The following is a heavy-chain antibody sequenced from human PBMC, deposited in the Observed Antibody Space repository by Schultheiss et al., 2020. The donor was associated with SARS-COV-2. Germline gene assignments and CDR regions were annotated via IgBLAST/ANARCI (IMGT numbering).Heavy chain of an antibody. V-gene: IGHV3-23*01. CDR3: ARAYCSSTSCRRPDAFDI. CDR2: ISGSGSQT. Sequence: GGSLRLSCAASGFIFDDYAMFWLRLAPGKGLEWVSYISGSGSQTDYADSVKGRFTISRDNSKNTLYLQMNSLRAEDTAVYYCARAYCSSTSCRRPDAFDIWGQGTMVTVSS. CDR1: GFIFDDYA. D-gene: IGHD2-2*01. J-gene: IGHJ3*02.